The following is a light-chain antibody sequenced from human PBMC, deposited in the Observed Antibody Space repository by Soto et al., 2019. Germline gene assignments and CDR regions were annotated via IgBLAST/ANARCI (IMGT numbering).Light chain of an antibody. J-gene: IGKJ5*01. CDR3: QHNGRS. CDR1: QSVSSTL. V-gene: IGKV3-20*01. CDR2: GVS. Sequence: EIVLSQSPVALSLSPGERATLSCRASQSVSSTLLTWYQQKPGQAPRLLIYGVSSRATGIPDRFSGSGSGTDFTLIINRLDPEDSAVYYCQHNGRSFGQGTRLE.